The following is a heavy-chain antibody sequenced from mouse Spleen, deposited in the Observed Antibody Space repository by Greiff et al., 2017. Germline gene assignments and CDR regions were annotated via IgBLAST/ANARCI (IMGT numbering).Heavy chain of an antibody. CDR3: ARGATTVVVPFDY. CDR1: GYTFTSYW. D-gene: IGHD1-1*01. J-gene: IGHJ2*01. V-gene: IGHV1-50*01. CDR2: IDPSDSYT. Sequence: QVQLKQPGAELVKPGASVKLSCKASGYTFTSYWMQWVKQRPGQGLEWIGEIDPSDSYTNYNQKFKGKATLTVDTSSSTAYMQLSSLTSEDSAVYYCARGATTVVVPFDYWGQGTTLTVSS.